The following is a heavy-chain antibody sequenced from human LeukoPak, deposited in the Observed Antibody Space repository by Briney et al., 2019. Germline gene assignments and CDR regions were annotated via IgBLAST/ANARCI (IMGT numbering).Heavy chain of an antibody. D-gene: IGHD5-12*01. CDR2: IKQDGSEK. J-gene: IGHJ4*02. V-gene: IGHV3-7*01. Sequence: PGGSLRLSCAASGFTFSSYWMSWVRQAPGKGLEWVANIKQDGSEKYYVDSVKGRFTISRDNAKNSLYLQMNSLRAEDTAVYYCARVGVATIVGVNYFDYWGQGTLVTVSS. CDR3: ARVGVATIVGVNYFDY. CDR1: GFTFSSYW.